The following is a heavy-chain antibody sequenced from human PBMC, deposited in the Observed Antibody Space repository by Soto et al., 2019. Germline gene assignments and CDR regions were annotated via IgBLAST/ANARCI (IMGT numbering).Heavy chain of an antibody. CDR1: GFTFSSYA. V-gene: IGHV3-23*01. Sequence: GGSLRLSCAASGFTFSSYAMTWVRQAPGKGLEWVSAISGSGGSTYYADSVKGRFTISRDNSKNTLYLQMNSLRAEDTAVYYCAKDSFGSWSYYSRGIDYWAQRSLVPVSS. J-gene: IGHJ4*02. CDR3: AKDSFGSWSYYSRGIDY. D-gene: IGHD3-10*01. CDR2: ISGSGGST.